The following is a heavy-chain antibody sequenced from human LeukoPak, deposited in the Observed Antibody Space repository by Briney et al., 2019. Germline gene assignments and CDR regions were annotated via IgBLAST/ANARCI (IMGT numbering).Heavy chain of an antibody. V-gene: IGHV3-48*01. CDR2: ISSLSGTI. D-gene: IGHD3-16*01. CDR3: VRDQGGAVSY. J-gene: IGHJ4*02. Sequence: GGSLRLSCAASGFTFSSYSMNWVRQAPGKGLEWVSYISSLSGTINYADSVKGRFIISRDNAKNSMFLQMNSLRAEDTAVYYCVRDQGGAVSYWGQGTLVTVSX. CDR1: GFTFSSYS.